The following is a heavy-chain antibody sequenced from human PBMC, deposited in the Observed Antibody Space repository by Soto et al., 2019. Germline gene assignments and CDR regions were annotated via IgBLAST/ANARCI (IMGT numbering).Heavy chain of an antibody. CDR1: GGTFRTDA. CDR3: ARARFWIGGFRSNLYFFDY. D-gene: IGHD2-15*01. Sequence: QVQLVQSGAEVKKPGSSVRVSCKASGGTFRTDAFSWVRQAPGQGLEWMGGIIPMLRTANYTQKFQGRVTITADDSTSPAYMVLSGLRFEDTAVYYCARARFWIGGFRSNLYFFDYWGQGTLVTVSS. V-gene: IGHV1-69*01. CDR2: IIPMLRTA. J-gene: IGHJ4*02.